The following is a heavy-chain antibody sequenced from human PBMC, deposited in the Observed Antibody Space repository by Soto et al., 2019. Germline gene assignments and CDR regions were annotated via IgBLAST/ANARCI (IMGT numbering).Heavy chain of an antibody. CDR1: GFTFSSYG. CDR2: ISYDGSNK. CDR3: AKAQTTVTTFDLEFDP. V-gene: IGHV3-30*18. J-gene: IGHJ5*02. D-gene: IGHD4-17*01. Sequence: QVQLVESGGGVVQPGRSLRLSCAASGFTFSSYGMHWVRPAPGKGLEWVAVISYDGSNKYYADSVKGRFTISRDNSKNTLYLQMNSLRAEDTAVYYCAKAQTTVTTFDLEFDPWGQGTLVTVSS.